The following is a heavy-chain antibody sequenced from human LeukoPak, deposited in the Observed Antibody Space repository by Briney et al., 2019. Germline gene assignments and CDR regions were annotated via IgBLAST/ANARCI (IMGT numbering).Heavy chain of an antibody. Sequence: SETLSLTCTVSGGTISYNYWSWIRHPPGKGLEWIGYIYYSETKYNPSLKSRVTISLDMSENQFSLKLTSVTAADTAVYFCARGRDSGWSYFDYWGQGTLVSVSS. J-gene: IGHJ4*02. D-gene: IGHD6-19*01. V-gene: IGHV4-59*01. CDR2: IYYSET. CDR3: ARGRDSGWSYFDY. CDR1: GGTISYNY.